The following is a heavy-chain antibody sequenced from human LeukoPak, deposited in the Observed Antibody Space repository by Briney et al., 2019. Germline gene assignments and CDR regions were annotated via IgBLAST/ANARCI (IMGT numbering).Heavy chain of an antibody. J-gene: IGHJ3*02. CDR2: IRYDGSNK. Sequence: GGSLRLSCAASGFTFSSYGMHWVRQAPGKGLEWVAFIRYDGSNKYYADSVKGRFTISRDNSKNTLYLQMNSLRAEDTAVYYCAKNQILWFGELFGAFDIWGQGTMVTVSS. CDR1: GFTFSSYG. CDR3: AKNQILWFGELFGAFDI. D-gene: IGHD3-10*01. V-gene: IGHV3-30*02.